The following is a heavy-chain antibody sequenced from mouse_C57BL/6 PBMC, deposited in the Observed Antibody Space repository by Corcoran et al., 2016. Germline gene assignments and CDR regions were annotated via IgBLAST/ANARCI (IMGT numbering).Heavy chain of an antibody. J-gene: IGHJ3*01. CDR1: GYTFTTYG. V-gene: IGHV9-3*01. Sequence: QIQLVQSGPELKKPGETVKISCKASGYTFTTYGMSWVKQAPGKGLKWMGWINTYSGVPTYADDFKGRFAFSLETSASTAYLQINNLKNEDTATYFCAKLYYGSSYAWFAYWGQGTLVTVSA. CDR3: AKLYYGSSYAWFAY. D-gene: IGHD1-1*01. CDR2: INTYSGVP.